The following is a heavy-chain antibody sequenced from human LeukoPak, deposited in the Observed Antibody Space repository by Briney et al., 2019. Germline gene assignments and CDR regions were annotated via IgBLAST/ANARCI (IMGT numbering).Heavy chain of an antibody. CDR3: ARSGYSKRGGY. CDR1: GGSISSSSYY. D-gene: IGHD3-3*01. J-gene: IGHJ4*02. Sequence: PSETLSLTCTVSGGSISSSSYYWGWIRQPPGKGLEWIGSIYYSGSTYYNPSLKSRVTISVDTSKNQFSLKLSSVTAADTAVYYCARSGYSKRGGYWGQGTLVTVSS. CDR2: IYYSGST. V-gene: IGHV4-39*01.